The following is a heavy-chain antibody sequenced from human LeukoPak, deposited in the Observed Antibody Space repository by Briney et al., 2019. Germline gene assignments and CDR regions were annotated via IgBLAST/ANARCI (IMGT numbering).Heavy chain of an antibody. CDR2: MYYSGST. Sequence: ETETLMCTVSGASISSYCWSWIRQPPGKGLQYIGYMYYSGSTNYNPSLKSRVTISVDSSKNQFSLKLTSVTAADTAVYYCARQNFVVVTAIGTFANSGPGTLVTVSS. V-gene: IGHV4-59*08. CDR3: ARQNFVVVTAIGTFAN. CDR1: GASISSYC. J-gene: IGHJ4*03. D-gene: IGHD2-21*02.